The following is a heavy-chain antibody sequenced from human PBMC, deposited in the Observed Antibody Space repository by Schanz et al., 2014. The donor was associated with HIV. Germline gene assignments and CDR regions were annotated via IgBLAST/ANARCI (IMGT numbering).Heavy chain of an antibody. J-gene: IGHJ4*02. Sequence: QVQMVESGGGVVQPGRSLRLSCAASGFTLSNSAMHWVRQAPGKGLEWVAIISFDGSNKYYADSVKGRFTISRDNSKNTLYLQMNSLRVEDTAVYYCAKGQRGMVRGDNDYWGQGTQVTVSS. V-gene: IGHV3-30-3*01. CDR3: AKGQRGMVRGDNDY. D-gene: IGHD3-10*01. CDR2: ISFDGSNK. CDR1: GFTLSNSA.